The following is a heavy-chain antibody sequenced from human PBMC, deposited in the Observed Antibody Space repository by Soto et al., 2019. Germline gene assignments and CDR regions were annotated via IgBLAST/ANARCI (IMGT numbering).Heavy chain of an antibody. D-gene: IGHD6-13*01. CDR1: GGSISSFY. CDR2: SYSGGRS. Sequence: SSETLSLTCTVSGGSISSFYWSCIRQPAGRGLERIGRSYSGGRSNDNPSLKSRVTMSVDTSKNKFSLRLSSVTAADTAMYYCARGSSRRDYWGQGTMATVSS. V-gene: IGHV4-4*07. CDR3: ARGSSRRDY. J-gene: IGHJ4*02.